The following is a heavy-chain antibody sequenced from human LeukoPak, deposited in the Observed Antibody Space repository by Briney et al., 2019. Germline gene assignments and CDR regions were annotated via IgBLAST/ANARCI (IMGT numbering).Heavy chain of an antibody. Sequence: KTSETLSLTCTVSGYSISSGYYWGWIGQPPGQGLEWIGRIYNSGSTYYNPSLKSRVTMSVDTSKNQFSLKLSSVTAADTAVYYCAREGYYDFWSGYYRGNWFDPWGQGTLVTVSS. V-gene: IGHV4-38-2*02. D-gene: IGHD3-3*01. CDR1: GYSISSGYY. CDR2: IYNSGST. CDR3: AREGYYDFWSGYYRGNWFDP. J-gene: IGHJ5*02.